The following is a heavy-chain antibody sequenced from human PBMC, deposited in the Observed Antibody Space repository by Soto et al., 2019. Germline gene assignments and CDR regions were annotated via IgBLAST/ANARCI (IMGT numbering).Heavy chain of an antibody. V-gene: IGHV4-31*03. D-gene: IGHD2-21*01. CDR2: IYYSGST. CDR3: ARGVIH. CDR1: CCSISSGGYY. J-gene: IGHJ4*02. Sequence: QVQLQESGPGLVKPSQTLSLTCTVSCCSISSGGYYCSWFRQHPGKGLEWIGYIYYSGSTYYTPSLKSRVNISVDTSKNQFSLKLSSVPAADTAVYYCARGVIHWGQGTLVTVSS.